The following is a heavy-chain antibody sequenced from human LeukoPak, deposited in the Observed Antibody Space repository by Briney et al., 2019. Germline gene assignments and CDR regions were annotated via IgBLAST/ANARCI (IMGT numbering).Heavy chain of an antibody. CDR1: GYTFSSYN. D-gene: IGHD3-22*01. V-gene: IGHV3-21*01. J-gene: IGHJ4*02. Sequence: GGSLRLSCLASGYTFSSYNINWVRQAPGKGLEWISSISVRSNYIYYADSVRGRFRISRDDARDSLYLQMNSLRAEDTAVYYCVRLRRNSDTSGFYYYYDFWGQGTLVTVSS. CDR2: ISVRSNYI. CDR3: VRLRRNSDTSGFYYYYDF.